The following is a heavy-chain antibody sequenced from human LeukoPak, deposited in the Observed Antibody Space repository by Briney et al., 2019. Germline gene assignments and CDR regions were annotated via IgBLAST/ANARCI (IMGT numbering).Heavy chain of an antibody. CDR1: GYTFTSYD. CDR2: MNPNSGNT. D-gene: IGHD6-19*01. Sequence: ASVKVSCKASGYTFTSYDINWVRQATGQGLEWMGWMNPNSGNTGYAQKFQGRVTMTRNTSISTAYMELSSLRSEDTAVYHCARVRSSGWFLARYYYYMDVWGKGTTVTISS. J-gene: IGHJ6*03. CDR3: ARVRSSGWFLARYYYYMDV. V-gene: IGHV1-8*01.